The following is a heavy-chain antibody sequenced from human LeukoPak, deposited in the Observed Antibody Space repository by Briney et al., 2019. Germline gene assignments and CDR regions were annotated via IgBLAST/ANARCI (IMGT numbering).Heavy chain of an antibody. CDR2: IYYSGST. J-gene: IGHJ4*02. D-gene: IGHD3-10*01. CDR3: ARAVRIRRAQPFDY. CDR1: GVSVSSGSYY. Sequence: SETLSLTCTVSGVSVSSGSYYWSWIRQPPGKGLEWIGYIYYSGSTNYNPSLKSRVTISVDTSKNQFSLKLSSVTAADTAVYYCARAVRIRRAQPFDYWGLGTLVTVSS. V-gene: IGHV4-61*01.